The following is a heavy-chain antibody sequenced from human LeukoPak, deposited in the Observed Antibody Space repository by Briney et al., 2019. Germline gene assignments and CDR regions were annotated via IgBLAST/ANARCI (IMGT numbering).Heavy chain of an antibody. V-gene: IGHV4-59*11. CDR1: GGSISSHY. CDR2: IYYSGST. J-gene: IGHJ4*01. Sequence: SETLSLTCTVAGGSISSHYWSWIRQPPGKGLEWIGYIYYSGSTNYNPSLKSRVTISVDTSKNQFSLKLSSVTAADTAVYYCARVRVEYDILTGYSPTTIDYWGQGTLVTVSS. D-gene: IGHD3-9*01. CDR3: ARVRVEYDILTGYSPTTIDY.